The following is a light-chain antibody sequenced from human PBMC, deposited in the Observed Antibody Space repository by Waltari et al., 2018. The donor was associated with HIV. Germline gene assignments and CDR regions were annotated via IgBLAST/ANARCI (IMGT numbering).Light chain of an antibody. CDR3: CSYAGGITHVL. V-gene: IGLV2-23*02. CDR1: STDIGSYDL. CDR2: EVT. J-gene: IGLJ2*01. Sequence: QSALTQPASASGSPGQSITISCTGLSTDIGSYDLVSWYHQHPGKAPQIMMYEVTKRPSGVSTRFSGSTSGNTASLTISGLQAEDEADYHCCSYAGGITHVLFGGGTKLTVL.